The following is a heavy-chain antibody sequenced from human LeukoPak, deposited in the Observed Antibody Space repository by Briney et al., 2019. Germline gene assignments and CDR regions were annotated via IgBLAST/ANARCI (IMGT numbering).Heavy chain of an antibody. CDR1: GFTFSSYW. V-gene: IGHV3-7*05. Sequence: GGSLRLSCAASGFTFSSYWMCWARQIPGKGLEWVANIKQDGSETHYVDSVKGRFTISRDNSKNSLFLQMNSLRAEDTAVYYCARFSGLGSNWGRDYWGQGTLVTVSS. CDR3: ARFSGLGSNWGRDY. D-gene: IGHD7-27*01. J-gene: IGHJ4*02. CDR2: IKQDGSET.